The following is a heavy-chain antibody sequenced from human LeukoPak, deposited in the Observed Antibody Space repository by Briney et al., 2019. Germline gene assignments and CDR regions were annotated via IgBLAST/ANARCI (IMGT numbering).Heavy chain of an antibody. CDR1: GYSLTELS. D-gene: IGHD3-22*01. J-gene: IGHJ4*02. CDR3: ATNSGGSTGYYYY. Sequence: VASVEVSCKVSGYSLTELSMHWVRQAPGKGLEWMGGFDPEDVETIYAQKFQGRVTMTEDTSTDTAYMELTSLRSEDTAVYYCATNSGGSTGYYYYWGQGTLVTVSS. CDR2: FDPEDVET. V-gene: IGHV1-24*01.